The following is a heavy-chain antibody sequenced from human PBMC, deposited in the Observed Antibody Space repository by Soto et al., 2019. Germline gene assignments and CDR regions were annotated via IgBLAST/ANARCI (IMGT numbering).Heavy chain of an antibody. CDR1: GFTFDDNA. CDR2: INWKSDI. CDR3: AKSYSSNWYDYFDY. V-gene: IGHV3-9*01. J-gene: IGHJ4*02. D-gene: IGHD6-13*01. Sequence: GGSLRLSCAVSGFTFDDNAMHWVRQAPEKGLEWVSGINWKSDIGYADSVKGRFTISRDNAENSLYLQMNSLRAEDTALYYCAKSYSSNWYDYFDYWGQGTLVTVSS.